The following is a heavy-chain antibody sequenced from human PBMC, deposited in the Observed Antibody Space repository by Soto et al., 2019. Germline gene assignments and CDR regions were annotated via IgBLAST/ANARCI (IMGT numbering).Heavy chain of an antibody. CDR3: AKEDWNHHNWFDP. CDR2: IKQDGSEK. Sequence: EVQLVESGGGLVQPGGSLRLSCAASGFTFSSYWMSWVRQAPGKGLEWVANIKQDGSEKYYVDSVKGRFTISRDNAKNSLYLQMNSLRAEDTAVYYCAKEDWNHHNWFDPWGQGTLVTVSS. CDR1: GFTFSSYW. J-gene: IGHJ5*02. D-gene: IGHD1-1*01. V-gene: IGHV3-7*01.